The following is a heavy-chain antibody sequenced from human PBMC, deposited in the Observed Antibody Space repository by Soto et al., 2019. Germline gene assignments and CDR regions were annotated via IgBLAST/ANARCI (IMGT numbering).Heavy chain of an antibody. D-gene: IGHD3-3*01. J-gene: IGHJ6*02. CDR1: GFTFSSYA. V-gene: IGHV3-30-3*01. CDR3: ARTYDFWSGYYQTQYYYYGMDV. Sequence: GGSLRLSCAASGFTFSSYAMHWVRQAPGKGLEWVAVISYDGSNKYYADSVKGRFTISRDNSKNTLYLQMNSLRAEDTAVYYCARTYDFWSGYYQTQYYYYGMDVWGRGTLVTVSS. CDR2: ISYDGSNK.